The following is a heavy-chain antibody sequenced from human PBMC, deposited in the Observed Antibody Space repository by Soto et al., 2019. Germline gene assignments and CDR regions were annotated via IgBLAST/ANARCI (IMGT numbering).Heavy chain of an antibody. V-gene: IGHV3-23*01. J-gene: IGHJ4*02. Sequence: GGSLRLACVASGFTFSSYSMSWVRQAPGKGLEWVSGFRAGGDDGTTYYADSVKGRFTISSDNSRNTLSPQSQILRAADMAIYYCAKKVNAGSGSQNIDYFGQGTLVTVS. CDR3: AKKVNAGSGSQNIDY. CDR2: FRAGGDDGTT. D-gene: IGHD3-10*01. CDR1: GFTFSSYS.